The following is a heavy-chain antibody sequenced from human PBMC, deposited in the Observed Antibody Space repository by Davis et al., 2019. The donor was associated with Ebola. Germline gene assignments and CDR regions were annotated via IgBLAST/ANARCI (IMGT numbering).Heavy chain of an antibody. V-gene: IGHV3-23*01. CDR2: ISGSGGST. CDR3: ARGRGGRGIYGMDV. D-gene: IGHD3-16*01. J-gene: IGHJ6*02. CDR1: GFTFSSYA. Sequence: PGGSLRLSCAASGFTFSSYAMTWVRQAPGKGLEWVSAISGSGGSTYYADSVKGRFTISRDNSKNTLYLQMNSLRAEDTAVYYCARGRGGRGIYGMDVWGQGTTVTVSS.